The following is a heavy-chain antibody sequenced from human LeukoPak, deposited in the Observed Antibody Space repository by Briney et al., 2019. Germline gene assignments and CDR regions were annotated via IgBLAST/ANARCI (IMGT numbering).Heavy chain of an antibody. D-gene: IGHD3-22*01. CDR3: ARGKYDSGGYYLDY. J-gene: IGHJ4*02. CDR1: GESFSGYY. CDR2: INHSGII. V-gene: IGHV4-34*01. Sequence: SETLSLTCAVYGESFSGYYWSWIRQPPGKGLTWIGEINHSGIINYNPSLKSRVTISLDTSKSQFSLKLSSVTAAYTAVYYCARGKYDSGGYYLDYWGQGTLVTVSS.